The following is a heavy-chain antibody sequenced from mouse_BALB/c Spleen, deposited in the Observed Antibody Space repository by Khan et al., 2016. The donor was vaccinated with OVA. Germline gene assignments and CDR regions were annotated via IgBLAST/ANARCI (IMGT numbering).Heavy chain of an antibody. CDR3: TRDRIYY. Sequence: QVQLQQSGAALAKPGASVKMSCKASGYTFSTYWMHWVKQRPGQGLEWIGYINPTSGYTDYNEKFKDKATLSADKSSSTAYMQLSRLTSEDSAVYYCTRDRIYYWGQGTTLTVSS. J-gene: IGHJ2*01. CDR1: GYTFSTYW. V-gene: IGHV1-7*01. CDR2: INPTSGYT.